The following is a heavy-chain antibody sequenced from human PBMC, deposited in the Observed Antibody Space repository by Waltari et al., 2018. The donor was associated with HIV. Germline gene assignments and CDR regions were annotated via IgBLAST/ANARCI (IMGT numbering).Heavy chain of an antibody. CDR3: ARDQGGTYYFDS. CDR2: TYYRSKWYN. J-gene: IGHJ4*02. Sequence: QVQLQQSGPGLVKPSQTLSLTCAISGDSVSSNSAAWSWIRQSPSRGLEWLARTYYRSKWYNDYAVSLKSRITMNADTTKNQFSLQLNSLTPEDTAVYYCARDQGGTYYFDSWGQGTLVIVSS. D-gene: IGHD1-7*01. CDR1: GDSVSSNSAA. V-gene: IGHV6-1*01.